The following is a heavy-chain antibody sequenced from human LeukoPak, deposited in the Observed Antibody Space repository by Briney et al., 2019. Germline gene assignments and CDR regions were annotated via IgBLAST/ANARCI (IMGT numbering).Heavy chain of an antibody. CDR3: ARGGGGMTVALFDQ. CDR1: GGSFSGYY. CDR2: INHSGST. Sequence: PSETLSLTCAVYGGSFSGYYWSWIRQPPGKGLEWIGEINHSGSTNYNPSLKSRVTISVDTSKNQFSLQLNSVTPEDTAVYYCARGGGGMTVALFDQWGQGTPVTVSS. D-gene: IGHD6-19*01. J-gene: IGHJ4*02. V-gene: IGHV4-34*01.